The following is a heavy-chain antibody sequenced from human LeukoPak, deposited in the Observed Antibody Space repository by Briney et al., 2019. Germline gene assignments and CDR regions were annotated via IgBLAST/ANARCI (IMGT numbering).Heavy chain of an antibody. Sequence: PSETLSLTCAVYGGCFSGYYWSWIRQPPGKGLEWIGEINHSGSTNHNPSLKSRVTISVDTFKNQFSLRLSSVTAADTAVYYCARGGSIAAAGTGYFFDYWGQGTLVTVSS. CDR1: GGCFSGYY. J-gene: IGHJ4*02. V-gene: IGHV4-34*01. CDR3: ARGGSIAAAGTGYFFDY. D-gene: IGHD6-13*01. CDR2: INHSGST.